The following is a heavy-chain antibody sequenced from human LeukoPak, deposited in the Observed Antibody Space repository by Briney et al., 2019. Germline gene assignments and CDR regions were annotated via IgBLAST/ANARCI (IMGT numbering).Heavy chain of an antibody. Sequence: GGSLRLSCAASGFTFSSYSMNWVRQAPGKGLEWVSSISSSSTYIYYADSLKGRFTISRDNAKNSLYLQMNSLRAEDTAVYYCARDRGSYYLSGDYWGQGTLVTVSS. V-gene: IGHV3-21*01. CDR2: ISSSSTYI. CDR1: GFTFSSYS. CDR3: ARDRGSYYLSGDY. J-gene: IGHJ4*02. D-gene: IGHD1-26*01.